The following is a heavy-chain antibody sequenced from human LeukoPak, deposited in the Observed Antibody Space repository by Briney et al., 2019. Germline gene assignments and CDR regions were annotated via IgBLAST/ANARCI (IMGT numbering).Heavy chain of an antibody. CDR2: ICSGGST. CDR1: GFTVSSNY. D-gene: IGHD6-13*01. Sequence: PGGSLRLSCAASGFTVSSNYMSWVRQAPGKGLEWVSVICSGGSTYYADSVKGRFTISRDNSKNTLYLQMNSLRAEDTAVYYCARSDAEQLLDYWGQGTLVTVSS. CDR3: ARSDAEQLLDY. J-gene: IGHJ4*02. V-gene: IGHV3-53*01.